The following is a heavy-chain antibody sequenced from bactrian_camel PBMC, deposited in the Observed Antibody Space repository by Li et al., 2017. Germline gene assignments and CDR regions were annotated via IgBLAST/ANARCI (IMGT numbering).Heavy chain of an antibody. Sequence: QLVESGGGLVQPGGSLRLSCVVSGWTFSKYYMTWVRQAPGKGLEWVSTIAEDGTSTYSADAVKVRFAISRDNAKNTVYLQMNSLKSEDTGLYYCATGTDLASWGQGTQVTVS. CDR2: IAEDGTST. D-gene: IGHD1*01. V-gene: IGHV3-2*01. J-gene: IGHJ6*01. CDR1: GWTFSKYY. CDR3: ATGTDLAS.